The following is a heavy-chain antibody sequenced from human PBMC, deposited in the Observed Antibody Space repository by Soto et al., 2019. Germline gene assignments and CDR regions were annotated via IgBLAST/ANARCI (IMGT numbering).Heavy chain of an antibody. V-gene: IGHV1-46*03. CDR3: TRGTTMLRGVIDP. Sequence: GASVKVSCKTSGYTFTNYYMHWVRQAPGQGLEWMGIINPSGGSTTYAQKFQGRVTMTRDTFTSTVYMELSSLRSEDTAVYYCTRGTTMLRGVIDPWGQGTLVTVSS. CDR1: GYTFTNYY. J-gene: IGHJ5*02. D-gene: IGHD3-10*01. CDR2: INPSGGST.